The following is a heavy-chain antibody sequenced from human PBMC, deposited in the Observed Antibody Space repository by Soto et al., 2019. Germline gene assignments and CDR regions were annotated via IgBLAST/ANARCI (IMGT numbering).Heavy chain of an antibody. J-gene: IGHJ6*02. Sequence: ASVKVSCKASGYTFTGYYMHWVRQAPGQGLEWMGWINPNSGGTNYAQKFQGRVTMTRDTSISTAYMELSRLRSDDTAVYYCARTAFPYYYGSGSSYYYYGMDVWGQGTTVTVSS. CDR3: ARTAFPYYYGSGSSYYYYGMDV. CDR1: GYTFTGYY. D-gene: IGHD3-10*01. V-gene: IGHV1-2*02. CDR2: INPNSGGT.